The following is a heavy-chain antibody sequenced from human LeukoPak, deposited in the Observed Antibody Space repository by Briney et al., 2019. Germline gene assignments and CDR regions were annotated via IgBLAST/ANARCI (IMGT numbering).Heavy chain of an antibody. V-gene: IGHV3-30*04. CDR1: GFTFSSYA. CDR3: ARQRRCGSLLRYFDWLLRGCYFDY. D-gene: IGHD3-9*01. CDR2: ISYDGSNK. Sequence: PGGSLRLSCAASGFTFSSYAMHWVRQAPGKGLEWVAVISYDGSNKYYADSVKGRFTISRDNSKNTLYLQMNSLRAEDTAVYYCARQRRCGSLLRYFDWLLRGCYFDYWGQGTLVTVSS. J-gene: IGHJ4*02.